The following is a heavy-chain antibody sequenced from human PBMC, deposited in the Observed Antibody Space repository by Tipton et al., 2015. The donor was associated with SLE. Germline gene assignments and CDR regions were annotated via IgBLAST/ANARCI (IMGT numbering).Heavy chain of an antibody. V-gene: IGHV4-61*02. CDR2: IYNSGIT. CDR3: VKDPKY. J-gene: IGHJ4*02. CDR1: GDSFSSGSSS. Sequence: TLSLTCTVSGDSFSSGSSSWNWVRQPAGKGLEWIGLIYNSGITNYNPSLQSRVTLSVDMSKNQFSLRLSSVTAADTGVYYCVKDPKYWGQGTLVIVSS.